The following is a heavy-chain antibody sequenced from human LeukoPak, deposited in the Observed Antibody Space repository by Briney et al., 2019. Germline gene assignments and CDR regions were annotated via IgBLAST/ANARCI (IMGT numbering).Heavy chain of an antibody. V-gene: IGHV5-51*01. Sequence: GESLKISCKGSGYSFTGYWIGWVRQMPGKGLEWMGIIYPGDSDTRYSPSFQGQVTISADKSTSTAYLQWSSLKASDTAMYYCARLGIAAAGTQAFDIWGQGTMVTVSS. CDR3: ARLGIAAAGTQAFDI. D-gene: IGHD6-13*01. CDR2: IYPGDSDT. CDR1: GYSFTGYW. J-gene: IGHJ3*02.